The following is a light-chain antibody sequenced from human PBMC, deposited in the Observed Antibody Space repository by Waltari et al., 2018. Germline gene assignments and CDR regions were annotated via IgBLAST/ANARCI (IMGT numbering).Light chain of an antibody. J-gene: IGKJ1*01. CDR2: KAS. Sequence: DIQMTQSPYTLSASLGDRVTITCRASQSISSWLAWFQQKPGKAPKLLIQKASSLESGVPSRFSGSGSGTEFTLTISSLQPDDFATYYCQQYSSFWTFGQGTKVEIK. CDR1: QSISSW. V-gene: IGKV1-5*03. CDR3: QQYSSFWT.